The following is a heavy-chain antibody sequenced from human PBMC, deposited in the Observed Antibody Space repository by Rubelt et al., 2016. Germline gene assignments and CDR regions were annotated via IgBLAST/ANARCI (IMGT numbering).Heavy chain of an antibody. V-gene: IGHV4-34*01. CDR2: VNEPGPT. J-gene: IGHJ4*02. Sequence: QVQLQQWGARLLKPSETLSLTCAVYGGSFSGFSWGWIRQPPGQGLEGIGEVNEPGPTNYNPSRRRRVGISVETSKSQFSLTLSSVIAADTAVYYCVVRGVTFVYWDQGTLVTVSS. CDR3: VVRGVTFVY. D-gene: IGHD3-10*01. CDR1: GGSFSGFS.